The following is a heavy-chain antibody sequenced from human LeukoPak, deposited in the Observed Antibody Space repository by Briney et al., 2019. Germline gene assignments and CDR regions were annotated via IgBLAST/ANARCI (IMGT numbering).Heavy chain of an antibody. J-gene: IGHJ4*02. Sequence: GGSLRRSCAASGFTFSSYSMNWVRQAPGKGLEWVSAIDSTSNYIYYADSVKGRFTISRDNARDSLYLQMSSLRAEDTAVYYCAQGCSTTSCPDFWGQGTLVTVSS. CDR2: IDSTSNYI. V-gene: IGHV3-21*01. D-gene: IGHD2-2*01. CDR1: GFTFSSYS. CDR3: AQGCSTTSCPDF.